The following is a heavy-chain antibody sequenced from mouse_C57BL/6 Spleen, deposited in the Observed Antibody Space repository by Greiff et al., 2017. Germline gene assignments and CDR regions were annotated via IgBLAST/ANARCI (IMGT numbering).Heavy chain of an antibody. V-gene: IGHV5-6*02. CDR2: ISSGGSYT. Sequence: EVKLVEPGGDLVKPGGSLKLSCAASGFTFSSYGMSWVRQTPDKRLEWVATISSGGSYTYYPDSVKGRFTISRDNAKNTLYLQMSSLKSEDTAMYYCARRVDLRDYFDYWGQGTTLTVSS. D-gene: IGHD2-12*01. CDR1: GFTFSSYG. CDR3: ARRVDLRDYFDY. J-gene: IGHJ2*01.